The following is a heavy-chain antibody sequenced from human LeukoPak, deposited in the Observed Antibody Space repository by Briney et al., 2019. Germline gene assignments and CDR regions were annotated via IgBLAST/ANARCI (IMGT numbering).Heavy chain of an antibody. CDR3: AREGGAVNWFDP. Sequence: SETLSLTCIVSGGSISSYYWSWIRQPPGKGLEWIGYIYYSGSTNYNPSLKSRVTISVDTSKNQFSLKLSSVTAADTAVYYCAREGGAVNWFDPGGQGTLVTVSS. CDR2: IYYSGST. D-gene: IGHD1-26*01. J-gene: IGHJ5*02. V-gene: IGHV4-59*01. CDR1: GGSISSYY.